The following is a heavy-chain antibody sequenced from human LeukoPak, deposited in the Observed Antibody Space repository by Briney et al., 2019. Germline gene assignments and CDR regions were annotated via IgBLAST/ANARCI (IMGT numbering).Heavy chain of an antibody. V-gene: IGHV1-18*04. D-gene: IGHD6-19*01. CDR2: ISAYNGNT. CDR3: AILGGPDSSGWYVVDY. J-gene: IGHJ4*02. CDR1: GYTFTSYG. Sequence: ASVKVSCQASGYTFTSYGISWVRPAPGQGLEWMGWISAYNGNTNYAQKLQGRVTMTTDTSTSTAYMELRSLRSDDTAVYYCAILGGPDSSGWYVVDYWGQGTLVTVSS.